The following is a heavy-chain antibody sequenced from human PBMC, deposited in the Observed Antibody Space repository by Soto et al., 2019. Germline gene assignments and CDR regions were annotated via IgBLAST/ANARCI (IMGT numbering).Heavy chain of an antibody. CDR1: GGSVSSGSYY. V-gene: IGHV4-39*07. CDR2: INHSGST. J-gene: IGHJ4*02. Sequence: SETLSLTCTVSGGSVSSGSYYWSWIRQPPGKGLEWIGEINHSGSTNYNPSLKSRVTISVDTSENQFSLKLSSVTAADTAVYYCARGRLLDYYGSGSYYKFPPTFDYWGQGTLVTVSS. CDR3: ARGRLLDYYGSGSYYKFPPTFDY. D-gene: IGHD3-10*01.